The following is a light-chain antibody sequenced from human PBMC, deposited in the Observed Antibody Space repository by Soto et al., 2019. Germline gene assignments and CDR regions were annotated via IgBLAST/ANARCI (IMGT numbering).Light chain of an antibody. CDR3: QSYDSSLSASYV. Sequence: QSVLTQPPSASGSPGQSVTISCTGTSSDVGGYNYVSWFQQHPGKAPKLIIHEVNQRPSGVPDRFSGSKSGTSASLAITGLQAEDEADYYCQSYDSSLSASYVFGTGTKVTVL. CDR1: SSDVGGYNY. J-gene: IGLJ1*01. V-gene: IGLV2-8*01. CDR2: EVN.